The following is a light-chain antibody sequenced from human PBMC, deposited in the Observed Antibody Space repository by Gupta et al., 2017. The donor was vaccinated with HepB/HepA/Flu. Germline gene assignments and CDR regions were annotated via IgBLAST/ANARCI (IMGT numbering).Light chain of an antibody. CDR3: SSYAGSNNVV. J-gene: IGLJ2*01. CDR1: SSDVGGYNH. Sequence: QSALPQPPSASGSPGQSVTTSCTGTSSDVGGYNHVSWYQQHPGTAPKLMIFEVNQRPSGVPDRFSGSKSGNTASLTVSGLQADDEANYYCSSYAGSNNVVFGGGTKLTVL. CDR2: EVN. V-gene: IGLV2-8*01.